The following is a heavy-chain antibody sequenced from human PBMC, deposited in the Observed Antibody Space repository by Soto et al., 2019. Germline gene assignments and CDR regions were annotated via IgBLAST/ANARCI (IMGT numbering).Heavy chain of an antibody. D-gene: IGHD3-3*01. Sequence: SVKVSCKASGGTFSSYAISWVRQAHGQGLEWMGGIIPIFGTANYAQKFQGRVTITADKSTSTAYMELSSLRSEDTAVYYCARARFLEWLLSEYYFDYWGQGTLVTVSS. V-gene: IGHV1-69*06. CDR3: ARARFLEWLLSEYYFDY. CDR1: GGTFSSYA. J-gene: IGHJ4*02. CDR2: IIPIFGTA.